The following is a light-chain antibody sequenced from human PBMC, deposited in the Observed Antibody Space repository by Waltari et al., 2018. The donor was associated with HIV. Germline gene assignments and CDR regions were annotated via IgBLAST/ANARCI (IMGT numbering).Light chain of an antibody. Sequence: PGARATLSCRASQSVGSYLAWYQQKPGQAPRLLSYDASNMSTGIPARFRGSGSGRDFTLTISSLEPEDFAVYYCQQRRIWPPITFGQGTRREIK. CDR1: QSVGSY. V-gene: IGKV3-11*02. J-gene: IGKJ5*01. CDR2: DAS. CDR3: QQRRIWPPIT.